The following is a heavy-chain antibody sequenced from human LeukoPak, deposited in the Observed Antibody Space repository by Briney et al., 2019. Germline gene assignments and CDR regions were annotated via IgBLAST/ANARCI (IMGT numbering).Heavy chain of an antibody. CDR3: ARVTFFGHYYYYMDV. V-gene: IGHV3-20*04. D-gene: IGHD3-3*01. CDR2: INWNGGST. CDR1: GFTFDDYG. Sequence: SGGSLRLSCAASGFTFDDYGMSWVRQAPGKGLEWVSGINWNGGSTGYADSVKGRFTISRDNAKNSLYLQMNSLRAEDTALYYCARVTFFGHYYYYMDVWGKGTTVTVSS. J-gene: IGHJ6*03.